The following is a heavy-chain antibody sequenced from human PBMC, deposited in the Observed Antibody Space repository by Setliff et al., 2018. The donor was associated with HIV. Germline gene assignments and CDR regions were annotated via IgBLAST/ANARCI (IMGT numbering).Heavy chain of an antibody. CDR3: ARGRLLWSGSYYYYYMDV. V-gene: IGHV4-4*02. Sequence: SETLSLTCAVSGGSISSNKWWSWVRQPPGKGLEWIGEIYHSGSTKYNPSLKSRVTISVDKSKNQFSLNLTSVTAADTAVYYCARGRLLWSGSYYYYYMDVWGKGTTVTVSS. J-gene: IGHJ6*03. D-gene: IGHD3-10*01. CDR2: IYHSGST. CDR1: GGSISSNKW.